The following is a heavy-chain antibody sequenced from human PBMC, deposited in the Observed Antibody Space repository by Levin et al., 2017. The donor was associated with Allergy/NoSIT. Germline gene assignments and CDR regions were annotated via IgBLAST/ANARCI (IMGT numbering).Heavy chain of an antibody. V-gene: IGHV1-18*01. CDR3: ARKGTGQAFDT. J-gene: IGHJ3*02. Sequence: GASVKVSCKASGYTFTTYGISWVRQAPGQGLEYMGWISAYNGDTNYVQMLQGRVTLTTDTSTRTAYMELRSLRSDDTAVYCGARKGTGQAFDTWGQGTLVIVSS. D-gene: IGHD3/OR15-3a*01. CDR2: ISAYNGDT. CDR1: GYTFTTYG.